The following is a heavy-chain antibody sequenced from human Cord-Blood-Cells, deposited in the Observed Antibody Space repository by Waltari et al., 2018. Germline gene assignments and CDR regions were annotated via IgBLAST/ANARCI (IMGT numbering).Heavy chain of an antibody. V-gene: IGHV3-15*01. CDR2: IKSKTDGGTT. CDR3: TTARLGIGAFDI. J-gene: IGHJ3*02. D-gene: IGHD7-27*01. Sequence: EVQLVESGGGLVKSGGSLRLSCAASGFTFSNAVMSWVRQAPGKGMEWVGRIKSKTDGGTTDYAAPVKGRFTISRDDSKNTLYLQMNSLKTEDTAVYYCTTARLGIGAFDIWGQGTMVTVSS. CDR1: GFTFSNAV.